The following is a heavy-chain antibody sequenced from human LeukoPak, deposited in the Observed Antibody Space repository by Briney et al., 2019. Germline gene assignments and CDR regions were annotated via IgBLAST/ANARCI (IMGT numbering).Heavy chain of an antibody. V-gene: IGHV3-64*01. CDR1: GFTFSSYA. CDR3: AKASGITVAGDSYYYMDA. D-gene: IGHD6-19*01. Sequence: GGPLRLSCAASGFTFSSYAMHWVRQAPGKGLEYVSAISSNGGSTYYANSVKGRFTISRDNPKNTLYLQMNSLRAEDTAVYYCAKASGITVAGDSYYYMDAWGKGTTVTISS. CDR2: ISSNGGST. J-gene: IGHJ6*03.